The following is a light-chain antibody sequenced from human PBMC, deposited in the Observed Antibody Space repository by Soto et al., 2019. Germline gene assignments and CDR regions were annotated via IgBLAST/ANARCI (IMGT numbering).Light chain of an antibody. CDR3: SSYTTSNTRQIV. V-gene: IGLV2-14*03. Sequence: QSALTQPASVSGSPGQSITISCTGTSSDVGGYNYVSWYQHRPGEAPKLMIYDVSNRPLGVSNRFSGSKSGNTASLTISGLQPEDEADYYCSSYTTSNTRQIVFGTGTKVTVL. CDR2: DVS. J-gene: IGLJ1*01. CDR1: SSDVGGYNY.